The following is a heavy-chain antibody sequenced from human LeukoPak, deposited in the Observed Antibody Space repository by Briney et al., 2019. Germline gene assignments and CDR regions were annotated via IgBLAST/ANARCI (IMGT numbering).Heavy chain of an antibody. Sequence: GGSLRLSCAASGFTFGIQWMGWVRQAPGKRLEWVANIKPDGTEVYYLDSVKGRFIISRDNARNSLYVQMNSLRVDDTAVYYCAKVAEWGWFDPWGQGTLVTVSS. J-gene: IGHJ5*02. CDR2: IKPDGTEV. CDR1: GFTFGIQW. V-gene: IGHV3-7*01. CDR3: AKVAEWGWFDP. D-gene: IGHD3-16*01.